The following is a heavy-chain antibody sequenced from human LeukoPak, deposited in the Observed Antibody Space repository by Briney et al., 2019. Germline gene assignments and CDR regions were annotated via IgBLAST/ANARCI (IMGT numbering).Heavy chain of an antibody. CDR1: GFTFSSYG. V-gene: IGHV3-30*02. Sequence: PGGSLRLSYAASGFTFSSYGMHWVRQAPGKGLEWVAFIRYDGSNKYYADSVKGRFTISRDNSKNTLYLQMNSLRAEDTAVYYCAKGPRYSSSSEYYYMDVWGKGTTVTVSS. CDR3: AKGPRYSSSSEYYYMDV. J-gene: IGHJ6*03. CDR2: IRYDGSNK. D-gene: IGHD6-6*01.